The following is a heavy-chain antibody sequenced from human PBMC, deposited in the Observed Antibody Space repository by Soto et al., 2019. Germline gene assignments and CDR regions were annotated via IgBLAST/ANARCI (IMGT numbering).Heavy chain of an antibody. V-gene: IGHV3-7*01. CDR1: GFTFSSYW. J-gene: IGHJ6*03. D-gene: IGHD3-10*01. CDR3: AREETYYYGSGRGYMDV. Sequence: GGSLRLSCAASGFTFSSYWMSWVRQAPGKGLEWVANIKQDGSEKYYVDSVKGRFTISRDNAKNSLYLQMNSLRAEDTAVYYCAREETYYYGSGRGYMDVWGKGTTVTVSS. CDR2: IKQDGSEK.